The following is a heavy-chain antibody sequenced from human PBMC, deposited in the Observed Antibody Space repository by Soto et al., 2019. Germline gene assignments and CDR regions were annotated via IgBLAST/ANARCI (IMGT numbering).Heavy chain of an antibody. V-gene: IGHV3-15*01. D-gene: IGHD3-10*01. Sequence: WGSLILSCAASGFTFSNSLMSWVRQSPLNGLEWVGRIKSKTDGGTTDYAAPVKGRFTISRDDSKNTLYLQMNSLKTEDTAVYYCTTERELIWFGLSEGLDVWGQGTTLTVSS. J-gene: IGHJ6*02. CDR2: IKSKTDGGTT. CDR1: GFTFSNSL. CDR3: TTERELIWFGLSEGLDV.